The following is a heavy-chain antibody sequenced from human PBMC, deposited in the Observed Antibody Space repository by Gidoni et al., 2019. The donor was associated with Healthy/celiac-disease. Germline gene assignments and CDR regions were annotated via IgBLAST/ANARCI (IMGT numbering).Heavy chain of an antibody. Sequence: QLQLQESGPGLVTPSEPLSLTCIVSGGSLRSSDYYWGWIRQPPGKGLEWIGSIYYRGFTYYNPSLKSRLTIAVDTSKNQFSLRLSSVTAADTAVFYGARLPMSMAAMDVWGQGTSVTVSS. J-gene: IGHJ6*02. CDR3: ARLPMSMAAMDV. D-gene: IGHD6-6*01. CDR2: IYYRGFT. V-gene: IGHV4-39*01. CDR1: GGSLRSSDYY.